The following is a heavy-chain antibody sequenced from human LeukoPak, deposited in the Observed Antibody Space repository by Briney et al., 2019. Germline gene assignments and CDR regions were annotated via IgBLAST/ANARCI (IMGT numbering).Heavy chain of an antibody. D-gene: IGHD5-18*01. J-gene: IGHJ4*02. CDR3: ARSDTATGGDFDY. Sequence: GESLKISCQGSGYSFTSYWIGWVRQMPGKGLEWMGIIYPGDSNTRYNPSFQGQVTISADKSISTAYLQWSSLKASDTAMYYCARSDTATGGDFDYWGQGTLVTVSS. CDR1: GYSFTSYW. CDR2: IYPGDSNT. V-gene: IGHV5-51*01.